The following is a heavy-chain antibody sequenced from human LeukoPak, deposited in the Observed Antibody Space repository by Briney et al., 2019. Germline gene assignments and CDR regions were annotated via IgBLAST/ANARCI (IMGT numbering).Heavy chain of an antibody. CDR2: ISAYNGNT. V-gene: IGHV1-18*01. J-gene: IGHJ5*02. CDR3: ARVYGYCSSTICYRGLDP. D-gene: IGHD2-2*03. CDR1: GYTFTSNR. Sequence: AASVKVSCKASGYTFTSNRISWVRQAPGQGLEWMGWISAYNGNTNYAQKLQGRVTMTTDTSTSTAYMELRSLRSDDTAVYYCARVYGYCSSTICYRGLDPWGQGTLVTVSS.